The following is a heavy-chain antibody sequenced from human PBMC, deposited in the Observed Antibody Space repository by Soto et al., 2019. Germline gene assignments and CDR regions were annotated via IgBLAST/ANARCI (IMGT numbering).Heavy chain of an antibody. CDR1: GGSFSGYY. V-gene: IGHV4-34*01. D-gene: IGHD2-15*01. CDR2: INHSGST. J-gene: IGHJ4*02. Sequence: SETLSLTCAVYGGSFSGYYWSWIRQPPGKGLEWIGEINHSGSTNYNPSLKSRVTISVDTSKNQFSLKLSSVTDADTAVYYCARVRGCSGGSCYSSDYWGQGTLVTVSS. CDR3: ARVRGCSGGSCYSSDY.